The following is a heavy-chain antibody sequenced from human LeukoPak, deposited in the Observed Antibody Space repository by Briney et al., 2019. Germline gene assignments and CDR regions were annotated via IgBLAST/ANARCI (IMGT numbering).Heavy chain of an antibody. CDR3: ARDYDYGDPNFDY. CDR1: GYAFNDYY. CDR2: VNPNNGGT. D-gene: IGHD4-17*01. J-gene: IGHJ4*02. V-gene: IGHV1-2*02. Sequence: ASVRVSCEASGYAFNDYYMHWVRQAPGQGLEWMGWVNPNNGGTNYAQKFQGRVTMTRDTSISAAYMDLSKLTSDDTAVYYCARDYDYGDPNFDYWGQGTLVTVSS.